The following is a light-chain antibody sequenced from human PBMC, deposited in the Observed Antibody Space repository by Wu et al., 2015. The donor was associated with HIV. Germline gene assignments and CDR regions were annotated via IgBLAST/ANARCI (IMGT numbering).Light chain of an antibody. V-gene: IGKV3-20*01. J-gene: IGKJ5*01. CDR1: QSVSSSY. CDR3: QQYGSSLIT. CDR2: GAS. Sequence: EIVLTQSPGTLSLSPGERATLSCRASQSVSSSYLAWYLQKPGQAPRLLIYGASSRATGIPDRFSGSGSGTDFTLTISRLEPEDFAVYYCQQYGSSLITFGQGTRLEIK.